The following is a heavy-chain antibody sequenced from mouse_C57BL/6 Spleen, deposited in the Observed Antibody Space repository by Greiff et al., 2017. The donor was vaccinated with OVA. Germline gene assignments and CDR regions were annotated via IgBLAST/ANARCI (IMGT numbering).Heavy chain of an antibody. CDR2: IYPGDGDT. CDR3: ARGGGYYYGSSFYAMGY. Sequence: QVQLQQSGAELVKPGASVKISCKASGYAFSSYWMNWVKQRPGKGLEWIGQIYPGDGDTNYTVTFKGKATLTADKSSIPAYLQLSSLTSEDSAVYYCARGGGYYYGSSFYAMGYWGQGTSVTVAS. J-gene: IGHJ4*01. V-gene: IGHV1-80*01. D-gene: IGHD1-1*01. CDR1: GYAFSSYW.